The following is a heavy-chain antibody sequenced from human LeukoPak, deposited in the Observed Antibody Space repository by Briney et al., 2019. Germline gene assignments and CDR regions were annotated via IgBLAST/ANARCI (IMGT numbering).Heavy chain of an antibody. CDR1: GFSFSNYC. D-gene: IGHD1-20*01. V-gene: IGHV3-74*01. CDR2: IKSDGTNT. Sequence: QSGGSLRLSCAASGFSFSNYCMHWVRQASGKGLEWVSRIKSDGTNTNYADSVKGRFTISRDNAKNTLYLQMNSLRAEDTATYYCVRRSITGRTDDFDYSGQGILVTVSS. CDR3: VRRSITGRTDDFDY. J-gene: IGHJ4*02.